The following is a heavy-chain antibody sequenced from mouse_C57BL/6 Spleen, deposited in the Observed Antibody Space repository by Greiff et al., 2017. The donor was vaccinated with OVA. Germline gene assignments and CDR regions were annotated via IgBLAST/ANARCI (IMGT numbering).Heavy chain of an antibody. Sequence: EVQLQQSGAELVRPGASVKLSCTASGFNIKDYYMHWVKQRPEQGLEWIGRIDPEDGDTEYAPKFQGKATMTADTASNTAYLQLSSLTSEDTAVYYCTTVTTVVAGDYWGQGTTLTVSS. CDR1: GFNIKDYY. CDR2: IDPEDGDT. D-gene: IGHD1-1*01. V-gene: IGHV14-1*01. CDR3: TTVTTVVAGDY. J-gene: IGHJ2*01.